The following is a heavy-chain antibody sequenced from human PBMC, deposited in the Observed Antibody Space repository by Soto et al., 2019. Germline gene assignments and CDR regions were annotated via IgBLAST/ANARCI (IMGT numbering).Heavy chain of an antibody. J-gene: IGHJ6*02. V-gene: IGHV1-69*13. Sequence: VASLKVSCKASGGTFSSYAISWVRQAPGQGLEWMGGIIPIFVTANYAQKFQGRVTITADESTSTAYMELSSLRSEDTAVYYCARNDFWIGYLPPDIYYYYGMTVWAQVPTVPV. CDR1: GGTFSSYA. CDR2: IIPIFVTA. CDR3: ARNDFWIGYLPPDIYYYYGMTV. D-gene: IGHD3-3*01.